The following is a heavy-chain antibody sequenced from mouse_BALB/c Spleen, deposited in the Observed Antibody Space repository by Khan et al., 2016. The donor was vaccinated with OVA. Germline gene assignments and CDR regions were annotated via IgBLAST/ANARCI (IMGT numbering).Heavy chain of an antibody. V-gene: IGHV2-6-1*01. CDR3: ARQPYYHYNIMDY. D-gene: IGHD2-10*01. J-gene: IGHJ4*01. Sequence: QMQLEESGPGLAAPSQSLSITCTISGISLTNYGVHWVRQPPGKGLEWLVVIWSDGSTNYNSVLKSRLTVTKDNSQSQVFLKMNSLQTDDTAIYFCARQPYYHYNIMDYWGQGTSVTVSS. CDR2: IWSDGST. CDR1: GISLTNYG.